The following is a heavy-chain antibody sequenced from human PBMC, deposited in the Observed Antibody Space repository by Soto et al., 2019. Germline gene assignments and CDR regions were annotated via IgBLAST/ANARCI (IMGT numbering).Heavy chain of an antibody. CDR3: ATQELGGGYGYPFDP. J-gene: IGHJ5*02. CDR2: IYYSGST. D-gene: IGHD6-25*01. V-gene: IGHV4-39*01. Sequence: PSETLSLTCTVSGGSITSSSYYWGWIRQPPGKGLEWIGSIYYSGSTYYNPSLKSRVTISVDTSKNQFSLKLSSVTAADTAVYYCATQELGGGYGYPFDPRAQGTLVTVSS. CDR1: GGSITSSSYY.